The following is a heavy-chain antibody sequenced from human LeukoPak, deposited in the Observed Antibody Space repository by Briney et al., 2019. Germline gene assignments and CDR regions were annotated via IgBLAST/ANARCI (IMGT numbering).Heavy chain of an antibody. D-gene: IGHD3-16*01. CDR3: TRSYTDRPLSGRSSYYYMDV. CDR1: GFTFSGSA. J-gene: IGHJ6*03. CDR2: IRSKTNGYAT. Sequence: PGGSLRLSCAASGFTFSGSAMHWVRQASGKGVEWVGRIRSKTNGYATAYGASVKGSFTISRDDSKNPAYLQMNGLRTGDTAVYYCTRSYTDRPLSGRSSYYYMDVWGKGTTVTVSS. V-gene: IGHV3-73*01.